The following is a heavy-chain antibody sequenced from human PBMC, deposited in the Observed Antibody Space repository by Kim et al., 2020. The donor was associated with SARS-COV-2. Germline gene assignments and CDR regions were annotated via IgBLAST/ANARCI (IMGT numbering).Heavy chain of an antibody. CDR3: ASPGSGWYFYY. J-gene: IGHJ4*02. CDR1: GFTFSSYA. Sequence: GGSLRLSCAASGFTFSSYAMHWVRQAPGKGLEWVAVISYDGSNKYYADSVKGRFTISRDNSKNTLYLQMNSLRAEDTAVYYCASPGSGWYFYYWGQGTLVTVSS. CDR2: ISYDGSNK. V-gene: IGHV3-30*04. D-gene: IGHD6-19*01.